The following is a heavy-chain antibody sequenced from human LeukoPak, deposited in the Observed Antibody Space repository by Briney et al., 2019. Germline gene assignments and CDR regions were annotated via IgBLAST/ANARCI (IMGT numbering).Heavy chain of an antibody. J-gene: IGHJ6*03. Sequence: ASVKVSCTASAYTFTGYHMHWVRQAPGQGLEWMGWINPNSGDTNYTQIFEGRVTMTRDTSISTAYMELSSMRSEYTAVYYCARAGSYYGGNPLEYYYYYMDVWGKGTTVTVSS. CDR3: ARAGSYYGGNPLEYYYYYMDV. CDR1: AYTFTGYH. D-gene: IGHD4-23*01. CDR2: INPNSGDT. V-gene: IGHV1-2*02.